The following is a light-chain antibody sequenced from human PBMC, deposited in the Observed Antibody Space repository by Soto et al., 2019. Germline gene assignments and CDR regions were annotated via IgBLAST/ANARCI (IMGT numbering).Light chain of an antibody. Sequence: QAVLSQPPSASGTPGQRVTISCSGSSSNIGGHTVDWYRQVPGTAPGLLIYRNTQRPSGVPDRFSGSKSGTSASLAISGLQSEDEADYYCAAWDDSLNSPIFGGGTQLTVL. CDR1: SSNIGGHT. CDR3: AAWDDSLNSPI. CDR2: RNT. V-gene: IGLV1-44*01. J-gene: IGLJ2*01.